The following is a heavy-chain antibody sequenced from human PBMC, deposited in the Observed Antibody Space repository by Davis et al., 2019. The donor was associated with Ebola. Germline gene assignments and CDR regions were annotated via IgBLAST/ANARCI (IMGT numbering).Heavy chain of an antibody. CDR1: GFTFSSYA. CDR3: ARDHQWGWGLHYYYGMDV. J-gene: IGHJ6*02. CDR2: ISYDGSNK. V-gene: IGHV3-30*14. Sequence: PGGSLRLSCAASGFTFSSYAMHWVRQAPGKGLEWVAVISYDGSNKYYADSVTGRFTISRYNSKHTLYLQMNSLRADDTAVYYCARDHQWGWGLHYYYGMDVWGQGTTVTVSS. D-gene: IGHD1-26*01.